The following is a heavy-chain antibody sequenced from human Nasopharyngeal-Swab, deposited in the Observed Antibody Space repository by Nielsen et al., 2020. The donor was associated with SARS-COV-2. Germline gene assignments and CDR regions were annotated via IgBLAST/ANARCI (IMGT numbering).Heavy chain of an antibody. J-gene: IGHJ4*02. CDR2: ISSSSSYI. Sequence: WIRQPPGKGLEWVPSISSSSSYIYYADSVKGRFTISRDNAKNSLYLQMNSLRAEDTAVYYCARDGEPELYYFDYWGQGTLVTVSS. D-gene: IGHD1-14*01. V-gene: IGHV3-21*01. CDR3: ARDGEPELYYFDY.